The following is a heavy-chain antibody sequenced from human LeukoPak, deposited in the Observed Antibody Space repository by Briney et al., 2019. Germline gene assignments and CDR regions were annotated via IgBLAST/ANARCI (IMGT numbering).Heavy chain of an antibody. J-gene: IGHJ1*01. V-gene: IGHV4-4*07. CDR1: GGSISGYC. D-gene: IGHD5-18*01. Sequence: SETLSLTCTVSGGSISGYCWNWIRQSAGKGLEWIGRISANGGTNYNPSLRSRVSMSVDTSKNQFSLKLTSVTAADTAIYYCARDFTRNSYAVAEFFHPWGQGTLVSVSS. CDR3: ARDFTRNSYAVAEFFHP. CDR2: ISANGGT.